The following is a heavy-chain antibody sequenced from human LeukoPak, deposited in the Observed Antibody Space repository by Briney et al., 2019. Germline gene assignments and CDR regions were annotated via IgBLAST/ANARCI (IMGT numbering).Heavy chain of an antibody. V-gene: IGHV1-18*01. CDR2: ISAYNGNT. CDR3: ARDKDYYDSPNY. Sequence: ASVEVSCKASGYTFNNYGISWVRQAPGQGLEWMGWISAYNGNTNSAQKFHDRVTMTTDTSTRTAYMELRSLTSDDTAVYYCARDKDYYDSPNYWGQGTLVTVSS. CDR1: GYTFNNYG. D-gene: IGHD3-22*01. J-gene: IGHJ4*02.